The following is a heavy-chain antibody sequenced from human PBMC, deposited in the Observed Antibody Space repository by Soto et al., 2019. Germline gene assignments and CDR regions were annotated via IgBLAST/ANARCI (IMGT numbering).Heavy chain of an antibody. J-gene: IGHJ4*02. Sequence: QVQLVESGGGVVQPGRSLRLSCAASGFTFSSYGMHWVRQAPGKGLEWVAVISYDGSNKYYADSVKGRFTISRDNSKNTLYLQMNSLRAEDTAVYYCAKDAPPWGGATRDLVDYWGQGTLVTVSS. V-gene: IGHV3-30*18. CDR3: AKDAPPWGGATRDLVDY. CDR1: GFTFSSYG. D-gene: IGHD3-16*01. CDR2: ISYDGSNK.